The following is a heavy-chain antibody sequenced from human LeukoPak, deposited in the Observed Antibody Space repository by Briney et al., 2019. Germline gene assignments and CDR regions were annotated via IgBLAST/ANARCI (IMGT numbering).Heavy chain of an antibody. Sequence: GGSLRLSCAASGFTFSIYAMTWVRQAPGKGLEWVSVIYSGGSTYYADSVKGRFTISRDNSKNTLYLQMNSLRAEDTAVYYCARESNYYDSSGYYYIDYWGQGTLVTVSS. CDR2: IYSGGST. CDR1: GFTFSIYA. D-gene: IGHD3-22*01. J-gene: IGHJ4*02. CDR3: ARESNYYDSSGYYYIDY. V-gene: IGHV3-53*01.